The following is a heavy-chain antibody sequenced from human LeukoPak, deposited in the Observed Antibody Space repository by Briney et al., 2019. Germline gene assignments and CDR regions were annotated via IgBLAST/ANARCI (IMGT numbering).Heavy chain of an antibody. V-gene: IGHV4-59*01. CDR1: GGSISSYY. CDR3: AGASDAFDI. CDR2: IYYCGSP. J-gene: IGHJ3*02. Sequence: SETLSLTCPVSGGSISSYYWSWIRQPPGKGLEWIGYIYYCGSPNYNPSLNSRVAISVDTSKNQFSLKLSAVTAADSAVYYCAGASDAFDIWGQGTMVTVSS.